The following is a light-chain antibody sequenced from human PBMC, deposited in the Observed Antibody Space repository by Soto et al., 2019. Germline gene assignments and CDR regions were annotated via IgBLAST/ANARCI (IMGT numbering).Light chain of an antibody. J-gene: IGKJ1*01. V-gene: IGKV1-5*03. CDR2: KAS. CDR3: QQYLNRWT. Sequence: DIQMTQSPSTLSASVGDRVTITCRASHSISTWLAWYQQKPGKAPKLLIYKASSLEGGVPSRFSGSGSGTEFTLTISSLQPDDFATYYCQQYLNRWTFGQGTKVEIK. CDR1: HSISTW.